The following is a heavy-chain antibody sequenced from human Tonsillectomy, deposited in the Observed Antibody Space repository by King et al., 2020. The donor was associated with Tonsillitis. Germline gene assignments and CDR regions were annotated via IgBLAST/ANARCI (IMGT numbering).Heavy chain of an antibody. CDR3: ARMRGDCSSTSCYNYYYYGMDV. CDR1: GFSLSNARMG. Sequence: TLKESGPVLVKPTETLTLTCTVSGFSLSNARMGVSWIRQPPGKALEWLAHIFSNDEKSYSTSLKSRLTISKDTSKSQVVLTMTNMDPVDTATYYCARMRGDCSSTSCYNYYYYGMDVWGQGTTVTVSS. D-gene: IGHD2-2*02. V-gene: IGHV2-26*01. J-gene: IGHJ6*02. CDR2: IFSNDEK.